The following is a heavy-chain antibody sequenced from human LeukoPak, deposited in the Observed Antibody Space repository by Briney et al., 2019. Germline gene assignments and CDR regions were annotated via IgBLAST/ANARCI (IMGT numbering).Heavy chain of an antibody. J-gene: IGHJ4*02. CDR3: AKETYYYDSSGYLFDY. CDR2: ISGSGGNK. V-gene: IGHV3-23*01. Sequence: PGGSLRLSCAASAFTFSSFAMSWVRQAPGKGLEWVSTISGSGGNKYYADSVKGRFTISRDNSKNTLYLQMNSLRAEDTAVHYCAKETYYYDSSGYLFDYWGQGTLVTVSS. CDR1: AFTFSSFA. D-gene: IGHD3-22*01.